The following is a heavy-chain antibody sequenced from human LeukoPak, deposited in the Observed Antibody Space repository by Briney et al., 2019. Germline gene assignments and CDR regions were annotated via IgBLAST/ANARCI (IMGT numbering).Heavy chain of an antibody. CDR1: GGSFSGYY. CDR3: ASKLYSSGWYGAFDI. Sequence: SETLSLTCAVYGGSFSGYYWGWIRQPPGKELEWIGSIYYSGSTYYSPSLESRVTISGDTSNNQFSLKLSSVTAADTAVYYCASKLYSSGWYGAFDIWGQGTMVTVSS. D-gene: IGHD6-19*01. J-gene: IGHJ3*02. V-gene: IGHV4-39*01. CDR2: IYYSGST.